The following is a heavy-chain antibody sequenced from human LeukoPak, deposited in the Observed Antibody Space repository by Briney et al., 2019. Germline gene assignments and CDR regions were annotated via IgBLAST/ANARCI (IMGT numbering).Heavy chain of an antibody. CDR2: IYHSGST. CDR1: GGSISSSNW. Sequence: SETLPLTCAVSGGSISSSNWWSWVRQPPGKGLEWIGEIYHSGSTNYNPSLKSRVTISVDKSKNQFSLKLSSVTAADTAVYYCARRYRGGNYFDYWGQGTLVTVSS. J-gene: IGHJ4*02. V-gene: IGHV4-4*02. CDR3: ARRYRGGNYFDY. D-gene: IGHD1-26*01.